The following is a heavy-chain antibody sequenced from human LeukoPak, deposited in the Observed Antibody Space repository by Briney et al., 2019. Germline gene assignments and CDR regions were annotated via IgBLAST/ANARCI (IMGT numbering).Heavy chain of an antibody. Sequence: SETLSLTCTVSGGSISSYYWSWIRQPPGKGLEWIGYIYYSGSTNYNPSLKSRVTISVDTSKNQFSLKLSSVTAADTAVYYCARARGAARYWYFDLWGRGTLVTVSS. CDR2: IYYSGST. CDR1: GGSISSYY. CDR3: ARARGAARYWYFDL. V-gene: IGHV4-59*01. J-gene: IGHJ2*01. D-gene: IGHD6-6*01.